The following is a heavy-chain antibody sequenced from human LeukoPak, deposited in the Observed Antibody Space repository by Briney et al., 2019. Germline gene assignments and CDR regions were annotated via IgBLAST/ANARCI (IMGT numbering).Heavy chain of an antibody. V-gene: IGHV4-31*03. J-gene: IGHJ4*02. D-gene: IGHD3-9*01. CDR3: ARGDDILTGYPSMFDY. Sequence: SETLSLTCTVSGGSISSGSYYWSWIRQHPGKGLEWIGYIYYSGSTYYNPSLKSRVTISVDTSKNQFSLKLSSVTAADTAVYYCARGDDILTGYPSMFDYWGQGTLVTVSS. CDR1: GGSISSGSYY. CDR2: IYYSGST.